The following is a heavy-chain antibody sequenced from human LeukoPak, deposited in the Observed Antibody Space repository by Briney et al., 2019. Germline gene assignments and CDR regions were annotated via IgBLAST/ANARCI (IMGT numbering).Heavy chain of an antibody. CDR1: GGSISSYY. CDR3: ARISTVTTSRAYDYYYYMDV. J-gene: IGHJ6*03. Sequence: PSETLSLTCTVSGGSISSYYCSWIRQPAGKGLEWIGRFYTSGRTNYNPSLKSRVTRSVDTSKNQFSLKLSSVTAADTAVYYCARISTVTTSRAYDYYYYMDVWGKGTTVTVSS. V-gene: IGHV4-4*07. D-gene: IGHD4-17*01. CDR2: FYTSGRT.